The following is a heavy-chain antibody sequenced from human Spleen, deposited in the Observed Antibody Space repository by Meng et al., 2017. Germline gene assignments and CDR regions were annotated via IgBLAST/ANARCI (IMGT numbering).Heavy chain of an antibody. CDR2: IWYDGSNK. J-gene: IGHJ4*02. D-gene: IGHD3-10*01. CDR1: GFTFSSYG. CDR3: AREGTSYYYGSGSYLTPDY. Sequence: GESLKISCAASGFTFSSYGMHWVRQAPGKGLEWVAVIWYDGSNKYYADSVKGRFTISRDNSKNTLYLQMNSLRAEDTAVYYCAREGTSYYYGSGSYLTPDYWGQGTLVTVSS. V-gene: IGHV3-33*01.